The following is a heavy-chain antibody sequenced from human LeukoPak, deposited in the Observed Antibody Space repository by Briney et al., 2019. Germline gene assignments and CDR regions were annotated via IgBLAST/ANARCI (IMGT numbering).Heavy chain of an antibody. D-gene: IGHD1-26*01. CDR3: ARSPSGSYPD. Sequence: PSETLSLTCTVSGGSISSTNSYWAWIRQPPGKGLEWIGSISYSGSTSYNLSLKRRVTMSIDTSKNRFSLRLSSMTAADTATYYCARSPSGSYPDWGQGTLVTVSS. V-gene: IGHV4-39*07. J-gene: IGHJ4*02. CDR2: ISYSGST. CDR1: GGSISSTNSY.